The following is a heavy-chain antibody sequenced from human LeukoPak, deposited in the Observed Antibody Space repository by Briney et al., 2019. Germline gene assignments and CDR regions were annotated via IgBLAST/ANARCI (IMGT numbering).Heavy chain of an antibody. CDR3: ARGRGHIAAAVRGSAYFDY. CDR2: ISSSSSYI. D-gene: IGHD6-13*01. V-gene: IGHV3-21*01. CDR1: GFTFSSYS. J-gene: IGHJ4*02. Sequence: GGSLRLSCAASGFTFSSYSMNWVRQAPGKGLEWVSSISSSSSYIYYADSVKGRFTISRDNAKNSLYLQMNSLRAEDTAVYYCARGRGHIAAAVRGSAYFDYWGQGTLVTVSS.